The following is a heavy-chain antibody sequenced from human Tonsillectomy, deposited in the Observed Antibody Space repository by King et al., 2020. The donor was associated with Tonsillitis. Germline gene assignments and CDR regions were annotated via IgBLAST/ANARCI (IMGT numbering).Heavy chain of an antibody. V-gene: IGHV5-51*01. D-gene: IGHD3-10*01. J-gene: IGHJ4*02. CDR1: GYIFTNNW. CDR2: IYPGDSDT. Sequence: DVQLVESGAEMKKPGESLKISCKTSGYIFTNNWIAWVRQMPGKGLEWMGIIYPGDSDTRYSPSFEGQVTISADKSISTAYLQWSSLKASDTAIFYCARSSDGGYYFDYWGLGTLVTVSS. CDR3: ARSSDGGYYFDY.